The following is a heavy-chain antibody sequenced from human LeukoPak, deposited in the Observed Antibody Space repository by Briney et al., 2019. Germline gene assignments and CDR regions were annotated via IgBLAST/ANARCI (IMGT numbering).Heavy chain of an antibody. V-gene: IGHV3-30*18. CDR3: AKSANGGCTGALDN. D-gene: IGHD6-25*01. J-gene: IGHJ4*02. CDR1: GFIFSTYG. CDR2: ISHDGSNE. Sequence: GMSLRLSCAASGFIFSTYGMHWVRQAPGKGLEWVAVISHDGSNEFYADSVKGRFSISRDNSKNTQYLQMNSLRAEDTAVYYCAKSANGGCTGALDNWGRGTLVTASP.